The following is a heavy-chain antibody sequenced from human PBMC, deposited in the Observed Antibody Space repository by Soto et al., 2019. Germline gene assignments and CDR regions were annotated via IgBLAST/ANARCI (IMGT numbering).Heavy chain of an antibody. CDR1: GGTFSSYA. CDR3: ARDSLHSSGRYSRGNYYYYYGMDV. J-gene: IGHJ6*02. V-gene: IGHV1-69*01. Sequence: SVKVSCKASGGTFSSYAISWVRQAPVQGLEWMGGIIPIFGTANYAQKFQGRVTITADESTSTAYMELSSLRSEDTAVYYCARDSLHSSGRYSRGNYYYYYGMDVWGQGTTVTVSS. D-gene: IGHD6-19*01. CDR2: IIPIFGTA.